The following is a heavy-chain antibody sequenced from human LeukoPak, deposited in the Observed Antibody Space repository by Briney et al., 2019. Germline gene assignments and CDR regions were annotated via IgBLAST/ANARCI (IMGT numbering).Heavy chain of an antibody. D-gene: IGHD6-13*01. CDR1: GFTFSSYS. Sequence: PGGSLRLSCAASGFTFSSYSMNWVRQAPGKGLEWVSYISSSSSTIYYADSVKGRFTISRDNAKNSLYLQMNSLRAEDTAVYYCARVRGIPYFDYWGQGTLVTVSS. J-gene: IGHJ4*02. CDR3: ARVRGIPYFDY. V-gene: IGHV3-48*01. CDR2: ISSSSSTI.